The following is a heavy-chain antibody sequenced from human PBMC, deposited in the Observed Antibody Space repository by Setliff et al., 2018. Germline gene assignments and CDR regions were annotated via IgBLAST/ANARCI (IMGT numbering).Heavy chain of an antibody. D-gene: IGHD4-17*01. CDR2: FYHSGSM. CDR3: ARELGLRAPVDF. J-gene: IGHJ4*02. Sequence: PSETLSLTCTVSGGSISSSYWSWIRQPPGKGLEWIGYFYHSGSMNYNPSLKGRVTISVDTSKNDFSLKLSSVTAADTAVYYCARELGLRAPVDFWGQGSWVTVS. CDR1: GGSISSSY. V-gene: IGHV4-59*12.